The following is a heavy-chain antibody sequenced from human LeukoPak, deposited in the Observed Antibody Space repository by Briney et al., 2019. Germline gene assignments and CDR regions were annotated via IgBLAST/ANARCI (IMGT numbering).Heavy chain of an antibody. J-gene: IGHJ6*03. D-gene: IGHD2-2*01. CDR3: ARLKYQLLLGYMDV. CDR2: IYHSGST. Sequence: PSETLSLTCTVSGGSISSYYWSWIRQPPGKGLEWIGSIYHSGSTYYNPSLKSRVTISVDTSKNQFSLKLSSVTAADTAVYYCARLKYQLLLGYMDVWGKGTTVTVSS. CDR1: GGSISSYY. V-gene: IGHV4-59*08.